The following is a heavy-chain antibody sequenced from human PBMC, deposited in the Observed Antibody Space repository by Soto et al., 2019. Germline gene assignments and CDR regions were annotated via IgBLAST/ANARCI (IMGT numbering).Heavy chain of an antibody. Sequence: PGGSLRLSCAASGFTFSSYAMHWVRQAPGKGLEWVAVISYDGSNKYYADSVKGRLTISRDNSKNTLYLQMNSLRAEDTAVYYCARELGARCGVVIIEAGMDGWGQGTTVTVFS. CDR1: GFTFSSYA. D-gene: IGHD3-3*01. V-gene: IGHV3-30-3*01. J-gene: IGHJ6*02. CDR2: ISYDGSNK. CDR3: ARELGARCGVVIIEAGMDG.